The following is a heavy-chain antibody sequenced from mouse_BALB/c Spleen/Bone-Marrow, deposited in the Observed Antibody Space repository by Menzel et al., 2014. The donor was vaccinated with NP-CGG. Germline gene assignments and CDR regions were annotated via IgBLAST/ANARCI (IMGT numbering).Heavy chain of an antibody. D-gene: IGHD2-14*01. Sequence: EVHLVESGGGLVKPGGSLKLSCAASGFTFSDYYMYWVRQTPEKRLEWVATISDAGSYTYYPDGVKGRFTISRDNAKNNLYLQMISLKSEDTAMYYCARDGDYRYAWFAYWGQGTLVTVST. V-gene: IGHV5-4*02. CDR2: ISDAGSYT. CDR3: ARDGDYRYAWFAY. CDR1: GFTFSDYY. J-gene: IGHJ3*01.